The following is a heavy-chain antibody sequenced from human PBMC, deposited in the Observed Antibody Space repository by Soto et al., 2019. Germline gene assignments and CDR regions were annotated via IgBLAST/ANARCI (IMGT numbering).Heavy chain of an antibody. J-gene: IGHJ4*02. V-gene: IGHV3-23*01. CDR3: ATHPTPYYYDSSGYFDY. D-gene: IGHD3-22*01. Sequence: GESLKISCAASGFTFSSYAMSWVRQAPGKGLEWVSAISGSGGSTYYADSVKGRFTISRDNSKNTLYLQMNSLRAEDTAVYYCATHPTPYYYDSSGYFDYWGQGTLVTVSS. CDR2: ISGSGGST. CDR1: GFTFSSYA.